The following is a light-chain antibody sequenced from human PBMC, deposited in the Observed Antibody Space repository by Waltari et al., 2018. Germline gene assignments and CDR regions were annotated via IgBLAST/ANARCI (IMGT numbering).Light chain of an antibody. J-gene: IGLJ1*01. Sequence: HSALSHPASLSGSPGQPITIPFPESSSAVGSYNYVSWYQQQPGKAPNLIIYDVSNWPSGVSHRFSGAKSGNTASRTSSGLQAEDEADYYCSSSTGSNTFVFGTGTKVTVV. CDR2: DVS. CDR1: SSAVGSYNY. CDR3: SSSTGSNTFV. V-gene: IGLV2-14*01.